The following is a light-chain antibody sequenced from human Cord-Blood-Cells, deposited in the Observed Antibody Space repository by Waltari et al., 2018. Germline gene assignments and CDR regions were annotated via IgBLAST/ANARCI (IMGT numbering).Light chain of an antibody. V-gene: IGKV4-1*01. CDR1: QSVLYSSNNKNY. CDR2: WAS. Sequence: DIVMTQSPDSLAVYLGDRAPINCKSSQSVLYSSNNKNYLAWYQQKPGQPPKLLIYWASTRESGVPDRFSGSGSGTDFTLTISSLQAEDVAVYYCQQYYSTPHTFGQGTKLEIK. J-gene: IGKJ2*01. CDR3: QQYYSTPHT.